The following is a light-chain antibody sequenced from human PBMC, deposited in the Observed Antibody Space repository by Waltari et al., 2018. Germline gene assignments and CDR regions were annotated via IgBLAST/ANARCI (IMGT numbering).Light chain of an antibody. J-gene: IGLJ2*01. Sequence: SSELTQPPSVPVSPGQTARINCSGDALPKHYAYWYQQKQGQAPVLLIYKDSERPSGIPERFSGSSSGTTVTLTISGVQAEDEADYYCQSADSSGTYVVFGGGTKLTVL. V-gene: IGLV3-25*03. CDR1: ALPKHY. CDR3: QSADSSGTYVV. CDR2: KDS.